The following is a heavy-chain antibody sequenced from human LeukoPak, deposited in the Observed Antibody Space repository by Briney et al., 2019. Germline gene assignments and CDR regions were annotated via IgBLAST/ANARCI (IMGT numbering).Heavy chain of an antibody. D-gene: IGHD3-9*01. CDR1: DDSITMYY. Sequence: SETLSLTCSVSDDSITMYYWTWIRQPPGKGLEWIGYVDHTGSTNFNPSLNGRVSISRDTTKNLFSLRLRSVTAADTAVYYCARVTGYTIEDYFDYWGQGTLVTVSS. J-gene: IGHJ4*02. V-gene: IGHV4-59*01. CDR2: VDHTGST. CDR3: ARVTGYTIEDYFDY.